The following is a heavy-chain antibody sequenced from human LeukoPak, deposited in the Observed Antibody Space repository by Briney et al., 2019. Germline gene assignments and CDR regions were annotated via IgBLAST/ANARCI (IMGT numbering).Heavy chain of an antibody. J-gene: IGHJ4*02. D-gene: IGHD1-26*01. V-gene: IGHV4-59*08. CDR2: IYYSGST. CDR1: GGSIRSYY. CDR3: AKSRGESRGASNY. Sequence: SEILSLTCTISGGSIRSYYWSWIRQPPGKGLEWIGYIYYSGSTNYNPSLKSRVTIFVDTSKNQFSLKLSSVTAADTAVYYCAKSRGESRGASNYWGQGTLVTVSS.